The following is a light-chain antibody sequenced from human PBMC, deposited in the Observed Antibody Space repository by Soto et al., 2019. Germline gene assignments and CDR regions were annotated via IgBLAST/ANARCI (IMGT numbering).Light chain of an antibody. V-gene: IGKV1-33*01. J-gene: IGKJ5*01. CDR2: DAS. Sequence: DIQMTQSPSSLSASVGDRVTITCQASQNINNYLNWYQQKPGRAPKLLIYDASNLEARVPSRFRGSGSGTDFTFTISRLQPEDIATYYRQQYENLPTFGQGTRLEI. CDR3: QQYENLPT. CDR1: QNINNY.